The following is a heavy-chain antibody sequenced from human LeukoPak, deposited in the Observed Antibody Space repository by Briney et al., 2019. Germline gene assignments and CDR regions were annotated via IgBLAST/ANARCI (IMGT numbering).Heavy chain of an antibody. CDR1: GFTFNNYA. CDR2: ISDSGGST. D-gene: IGHD6-19*01. CDR3: AMTVAADY. V-gene: IGHV3-23*01. J-gene: IGHJ4*02. Sequence: PGGSLRLSCAASGFTFNNYAMTWVRQAPGKGLEWVSTISDSGGSTYYADSVKGRFTISRDNSKNTLYLQVSNLKAEDTALYYCAMTVAADYWGQGTLVTVSP.